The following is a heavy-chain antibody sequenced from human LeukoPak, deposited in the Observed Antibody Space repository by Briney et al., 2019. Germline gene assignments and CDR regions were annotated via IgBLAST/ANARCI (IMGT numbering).Heavy chain of an antibody. CDR1: GFTFSGSA. D-gene: IGHD5-12*01. CDR2: IRSKANSYAT. J-gene: IGHJ6*02. Sequence: PGGSLRLSCAASGFTFSGSAMHWVRQASGKGLEWVGRIRSKANSYATAYAASVKGRFTISRDDSKNTAYLQMNSLKTEDTAVYYCTRQIRDSGYTPYGMDVWGQGTTVTVSS. V-gene: IGHV3-73*01. CDR3: TRQIRDSGYTPYGMDV.